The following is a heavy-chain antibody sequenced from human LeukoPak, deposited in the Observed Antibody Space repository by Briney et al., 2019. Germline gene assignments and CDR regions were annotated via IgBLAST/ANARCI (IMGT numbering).Heavy chain of an antibody. Sequence: PGGSLRLSCAACGFTFDDYAMHWVRQAPGKGLEWVSLISGDGGSTYYADSVKGRFTISRDNSKNSLYLQMNSLRTEDTALYYCAKDISVTVTTLDYYYGMDVWGQGTTVTVSS. D-gene: IGHD4-17*01. CDR2: ISGDGGST. CDR3: AKDISVTVTTLDYYYGMDV. J-gene: IGHJ6*02. CDR1: GFTFDDYA. V-gene: IGHV3-43*02.